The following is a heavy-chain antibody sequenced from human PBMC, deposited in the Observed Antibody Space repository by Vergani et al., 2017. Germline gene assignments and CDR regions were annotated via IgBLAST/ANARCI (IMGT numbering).Heavy chain of an antibody. CDR3: AISGIAAAGTTDRRFDP. D-gene: IGHD6-13*01. V-gene: IGHV1-46*01. Sequence: QVQLVQAGAEVKKPGASVTVSCTASGYTFTSYYMHWVRQAPGQGLEWMGIINPSGGSTSYAQKFQGRVTMTRDTSTSTVYLELSSLRSEDTAVYYCAISGIAAAGTTDRRFDPWGQGTLVTVSA. J-gene: IGHJ5*02. CDR1: GYTFTSYY. CDR2: INPSGGST.